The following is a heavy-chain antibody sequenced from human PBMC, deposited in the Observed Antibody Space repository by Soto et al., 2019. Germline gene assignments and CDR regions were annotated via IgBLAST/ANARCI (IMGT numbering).Heavy chain of an antibody. CDR1: GFTFSSYG. D-gene: IGHD3-16*02. V-gene: IGHV3-33*01. Sequence: GGSLRLSCAASGFTFSSYGMHWVRQAPGKGLEWVAVIWYDGSNKYYANSVKGRFTISRENSKNMLYLQMNSLRAEETAVYYCARGPWLRSESGVITFGGVIGKDSNFDYWGQGTLVTVSS. CDR3: ARGPWLRSESGVITFGGVIGKDSNFDY. CDR2: IWYDGSNK. J-gene: IGHJ4*02.